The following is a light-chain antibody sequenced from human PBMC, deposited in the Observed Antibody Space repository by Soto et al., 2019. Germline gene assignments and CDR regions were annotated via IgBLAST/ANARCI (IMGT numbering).Light chain of an antibody. V-gene: IGKV3-15*01. J-gene: IGKJ5*01. CDR2: DAS. CDR3: QQYHNWPIT. Sequence: EIVMTQSPATLSVSPGERATLSCRASQSVSSNLAWHQQKPGQAPRILMYDASTRAIGIPARFSGSGSGTEFNLTISSLQSEDFEVYYCQQYHNWPITFGQGTRLEI. CDR1: QSVSSN.